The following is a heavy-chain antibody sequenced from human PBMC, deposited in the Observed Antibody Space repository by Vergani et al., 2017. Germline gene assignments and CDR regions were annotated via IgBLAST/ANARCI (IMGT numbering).Heavy chain of an antibody. CDR3: XRGGDYDFWSGYPDDFDI. J-gene: IGHJ3*02. CDR2: TSSRSPWSP. D-gene: IGHD3-3*01. CDR1: GSLVSINSAA. V-gene: IGHV6-1*01. Sequence: PSPTLSLTCAISGSLVSINSAAWNFLRQSPSRGLEWLGRTSSRSPWSPSSACAVKSRITINPDTSKNQFSLQLNSVTPEDTAVYYCXRGGDYDFWSGYPDDFDIWGQGTMVTVSS.